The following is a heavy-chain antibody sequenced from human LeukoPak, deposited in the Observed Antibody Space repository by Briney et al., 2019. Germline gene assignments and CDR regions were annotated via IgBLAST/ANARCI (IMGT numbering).Heavy chain of an antibody. D-gene: IGHD3-9*01. V-gene: IGHV1-18*01. CDR2: ISAYNGNT. CDR3: ARDRYKSWFDP. J-gene: IGHJ5*02. Sequence: ASVKVSCKASGYTCTSYGISWVRKSPGQALEWMGWISAYNGNTNYAQKLQGRVTMTTDTSTSTAYMELRSLRSDDTAVYYCARDRYKSWFDPWGQGSLVTVSS. CDR1: GYTCTSYG.